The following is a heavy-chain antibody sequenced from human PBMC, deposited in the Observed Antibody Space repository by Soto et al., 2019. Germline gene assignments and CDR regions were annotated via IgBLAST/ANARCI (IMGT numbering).Heavy chain of an antibody. J-gene: IGHJ5*02. CDR3: ARGYYGSGSYYNFGWFDP. CDR2: IFHSGST. Sequence: KTSETLSLTCAVSGYSISSGYYWGWIRQPPGKGLEWIGSIFHSGSTYYNPSLKSRVTISLDTSKNQFSLKMRSVTAADTAVYYCARGYYGSGSYYNFGWFDPWGKGTLVTVSS. CDR1: GYSISSGYY. D-gene: IGHD3-10*01. V-gene: IGHV4-38-2*01.